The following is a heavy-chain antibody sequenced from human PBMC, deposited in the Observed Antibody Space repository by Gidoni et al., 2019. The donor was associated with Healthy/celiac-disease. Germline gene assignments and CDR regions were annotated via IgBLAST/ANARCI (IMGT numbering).Heavy chain of an antibody. CDR3: ARGARIFGSSNWFDP. V-gene: IGHV4-34*01. CDR1: GGSFSGYY. Sequence: QVQLQQWGAGLLKPSETLSLTCAVYGGSFSGYYWSWIRQPPGKGLEWIGEINHSGSTNYNPSLKSRVTISVDTSKNQFSLKLSSVTAADTAVYYCARGARIFGSSNWFDPWGQGTLVTVSS. CDR2: INHSGST. J-gene: IGHJ5*02. D-gene: IGHD3-3*01.